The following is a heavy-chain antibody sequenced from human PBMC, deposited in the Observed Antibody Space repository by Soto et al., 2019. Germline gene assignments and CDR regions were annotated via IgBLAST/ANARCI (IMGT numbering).Heavy chain of an antibody. Sequence: SETLSLTCTVSGGSVSSGSDYWSWIRQPPGKGLEWIGYIYYSGSTNYNPSLKSRVTISVDPSKHQFALKLSSVTAADTAVYYCARDVRSSGWYLGGTFDYWGQGTLVTVSS. CDR1: GGSVSSGSDY. D-gene: IGHD6-19*01. J-gene: IGHJ4*02. CDR2: IYYSGST. CDR3: ARDVRSSGWYLGGTFDY. V-gene: IGHV4-61*01.